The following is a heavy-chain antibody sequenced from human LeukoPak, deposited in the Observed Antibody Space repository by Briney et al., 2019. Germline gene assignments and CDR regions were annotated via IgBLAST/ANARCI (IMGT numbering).Heavy chain of an antibody. CDR3: ATFTAPRNAFDL. Sequence: ASVRVSCKASGYTFTGYYMHWVRQAPGQGLEWMGWINPNSGDTNYAQKFQGRVTMARDTSINTAYMELSRLTSDDTAVYYCATFTAPRNAFDLWGQGTLVTVSS. V-gene: IGHV1-2*02. CDR2: INPNSGDT. D-gene: IGHD3-16*01. J-gene: IGHJ3*01. CDR1: GYTFTGYY.